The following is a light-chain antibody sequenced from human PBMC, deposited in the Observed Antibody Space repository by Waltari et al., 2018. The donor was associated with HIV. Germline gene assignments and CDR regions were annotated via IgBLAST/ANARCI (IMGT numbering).Light chain of an antibody. CDR2: SAS. CDR1: QGISTF. J-gene: IGKJ4*01. V-gene: IGKV1-9*01. Sequence: DIQLTQSPSFLYASVGDRVTIACRASQGISTFLAWYQQKPGKAPNLLIYSASTLPSGVPSRFSGSGSGTEFTLTISSLQPEDFATYYCEQPNSYPLTFGRGTKVEIK. CDR3: EQPNSYPLT.